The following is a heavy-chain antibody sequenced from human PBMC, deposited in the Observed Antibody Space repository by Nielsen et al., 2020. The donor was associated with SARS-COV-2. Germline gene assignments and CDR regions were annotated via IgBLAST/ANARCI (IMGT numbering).Heavy chain of an antibody. CDR2: VKSKSDGETI. D-gene: IGHD3-10*01. CDR1: GFTFSHAW. J-gene: IGHJ4*02. Sequence: GESLKISCAASGFTFSHAWMTWVRQAPGKGLEWVGRVKSKSDGETIDYAAPVKGRFTISRDDSNSTVFLQMNSLRAEDTALYYCAKAGTMVRGEDGYFDYWGQGTLVTVSS. CDR3: AKAGTMVRGEDGYFDY. V-gene: IGHV3-15*01.